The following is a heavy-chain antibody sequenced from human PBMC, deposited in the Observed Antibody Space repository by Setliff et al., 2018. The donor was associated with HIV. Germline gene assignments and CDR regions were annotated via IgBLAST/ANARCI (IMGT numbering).Heavy chain of an antibody. CDR3: AKEQEIGSYLDP. D-gene: IGHD2-2*02. Sequence: SVKVSCKASGGAFISHTFTWVRQAPGQGLEWMGRIIPILGIPNYAQDFQGRLTISADKSTRTAYLELSSLRSDDSAVYFCAKEQEIGSYLDPWGQGTLVTVPQ. V-gene: IGHV1-69*04. CDR2: IIPILGIP. J-gene: IGHJ5*02. CDR1: GGAFISHT.